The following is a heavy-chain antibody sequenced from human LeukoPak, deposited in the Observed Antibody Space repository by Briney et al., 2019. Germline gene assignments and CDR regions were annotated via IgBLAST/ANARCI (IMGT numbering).Heavy chain of an antibody. CDR2: INPSGGST. CDR3: ARDLIAAAGMGY. Sequence: ASVKVSCKASGYTFTSYYMHWVRQAPGQGLEWMGIINPSGGSTSYAQKFQGRVTMTRDMSTSTVYMELSSLRSDDTTVYYCARDLIAAAGMGYWGQGTLVTVSS. CDR1: GYTFTSYY. D-gene: IGHD6-13*01. V-gene: IGHV1-46*01. J-gene: IGHJ4*02.